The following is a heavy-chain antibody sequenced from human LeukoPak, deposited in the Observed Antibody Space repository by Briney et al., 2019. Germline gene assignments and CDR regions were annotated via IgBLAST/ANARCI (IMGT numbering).Heavy chain of an antibody. Sequence: GGSLRLSCAASGFTFSSYGMHWVRQAPGKGLEWVAFIRYDGGNKYYPDSVKGRFTISRDNSKNTLYLQMNSLRAADTAMYYCAKSKQQLVDYYYGMDVWGQGTTVTVSS. CDR3: AKSKQQLVDYYYGMDV. D-gene: IGHD6-13*01. V-gene: IGHV3-30*02. J-gene: IGHJ6*02. CDR1: GFTFSSYG. CDR2: IRYDGGNK.